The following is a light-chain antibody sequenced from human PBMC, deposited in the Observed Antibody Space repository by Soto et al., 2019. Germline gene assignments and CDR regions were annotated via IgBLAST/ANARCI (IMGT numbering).Light chain of an antibody. Sequence: EIVLTQSPATLSLSPGERVTLSCRASQSFSSYLAWYQQKPGQAPRLLIYDASKRATGIPARFSGRGSGTEFTLTISSLEPEAFEVYYCQQRSNWPPVITFGQGTRLEIK. J-gene: IGKJ5*01. CDR2: DAS. CDR3: QQRSNWPPVIT. V-gene: IGKV3-11*01. CDR1: QSFSSY.